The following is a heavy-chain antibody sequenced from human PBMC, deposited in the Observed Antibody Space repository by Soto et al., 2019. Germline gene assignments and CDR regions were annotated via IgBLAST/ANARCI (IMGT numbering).Heavy chain of an antibody. CDR3: ARTAARNYDFWSGYPVLGFDP. Sequence: SETLSLTCTVSGGSISSYYWSWIRQPPGKGLEWIGYIYYSGSTNYNPSLKSRVTISVDTSKNQFSLKLSSVTAADTAVYYCARTAARNYDFWSGYPVLGFDPWGQGTLVTVSS. CDR1: GGSISSYY. J-gene: IGHJ5*02. V-gene: IGHV4-59*08. CDR2: IYYSGST. D-gene: IGHD3-3*01.